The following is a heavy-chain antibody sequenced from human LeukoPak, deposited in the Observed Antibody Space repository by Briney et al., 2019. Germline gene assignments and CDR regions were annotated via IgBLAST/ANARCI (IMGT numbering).Heavy chain of an antibody. D-gene: IGHD3-22*01. J-gene: IGHJ4*02. V-gene: IGHV3-30-3*01. CDR2: ISYDGSNK. CDR1: GFTFSSYA. CDR3: ARHRGPSLYSSGYFYY. Sequence: QPGRSLRLSCAASGFTFSSYAMHWVRQAPGKGLDWVAVISYDGSNKYYADSVKGRFTISRDNSMNTLYLQMNSLRADDTAVYYCARHRGPSLYSSGYFYYWGQGTLVTVSS.